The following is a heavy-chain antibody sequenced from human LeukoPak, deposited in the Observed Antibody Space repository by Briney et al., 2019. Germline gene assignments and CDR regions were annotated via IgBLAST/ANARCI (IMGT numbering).Heavy chain of an antibody. D-gene: IGHD6-19*01. CDR3: ARLTNIAVAGMGSFDY. J-gene: IGHJ4*02. Sequence: SETLSLTCTVSGGSISTYYWTWIRQPPGKGLEWIGYISYSGSTNYNPSLKSRVTISVDTSKNQLSLKVSSVTAADTAVYYCARLTNIAVAGMGSFDYWGQGTLVTVSS. CDR2: ISYSGST. CDR1: GGSISTYY. V-gene: IGHV4-59*01.